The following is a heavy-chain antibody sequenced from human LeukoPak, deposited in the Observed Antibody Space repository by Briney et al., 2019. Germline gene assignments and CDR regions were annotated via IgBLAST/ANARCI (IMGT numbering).Heavy chain of an antibody. J-gene: IGHJ4*02. CDR1: GGSFSGYY. CDR3: ARHDPPWGN. V-gene: IGHV4-34*01. Sequence: SETLSLTCAVYGGSFSGYYWSWIRQPPGKGLEWIGEINHSGSTNYNPSLKSRVTISVDTSKNQFSLKLSSVTAADTAVYYCARHDPPWGNWGQGTLVTVSS. D-gene: IGHD7-27*01. CDR2: INHSGST.